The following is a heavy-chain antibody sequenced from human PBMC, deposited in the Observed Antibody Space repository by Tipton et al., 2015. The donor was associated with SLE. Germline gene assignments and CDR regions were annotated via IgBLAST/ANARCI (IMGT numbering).Heavy chain of an antibody. CDR1: GFTFSNYV. CDR3: ATRGETQVWEPDN. Sequence: SLRLSCEASGFTFSNYVMHWVRQAPGKGLEWVGLIWFDGSDKFYADSVRGRFTISRDNSRNALYLQMSSLRADDTAIYYYATRGETQVWEPDNWGQGSLVTVSS. V-gene: IGHV3-33*01. J-gene: IGHJ4*02. CDR2: IWFDGSDK. D-gene: IGHD1-26*01.